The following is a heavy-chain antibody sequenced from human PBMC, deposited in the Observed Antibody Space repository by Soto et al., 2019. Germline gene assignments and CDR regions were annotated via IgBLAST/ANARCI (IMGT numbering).Heavy chain of an antibody. CDR2: IYYSGST. J-gene: IGHJ4*02. Sequence: QVQLQESGPGLVKPSETLFLTCTVSGGSISNYYWSWIRQPPGKGLEWIGYIYYSGSTNYNPSLKSRVTISVDTSKNQCSLKLSSVTAADTAVYYCARRYAGNFDYWGQGTLVTVSS. D-gene: IGHD2-8*01. CDR3: ARRYAGNFDY. V-gene: IGHV4-59*01. CDR1: GGSISNYY.